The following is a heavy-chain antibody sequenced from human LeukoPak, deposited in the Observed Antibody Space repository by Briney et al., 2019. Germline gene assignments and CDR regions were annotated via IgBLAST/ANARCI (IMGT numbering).Heavy chain of an antibody. V-gene: IGHV4-59*08. CDR2: ISYSGTT. CDR3: ARHSGASPHYFDY. D-gene: IGHD1-26*01. Sequence: SETLSLTCAVYGGSFSGYYWSWIRQPPGKGLEWIGFISYSGTTHYNPSLKSRVTMSVATSNNQFSLMLTSVTAADTAMYYCARHSGASPHYFDYWGQGALVTVSS. J-gene: IGHJ4*02. CDR1: GGSFSGYY.